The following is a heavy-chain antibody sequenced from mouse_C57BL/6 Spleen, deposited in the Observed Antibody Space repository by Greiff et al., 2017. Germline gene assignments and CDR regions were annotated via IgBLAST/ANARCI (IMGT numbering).Heavy chain of an antibody. V-gene: IGHV5-6*01. Sequence: EVQLVESGGDLVKPGGSLKLSCAASGFTFSSYGMSWVRQTPDKRLEWVATISSGGSYTYYPDSVKGRFTISRDNAKNTLYLQMSSLKSEDTAMYYCARHDGYYFDYWGQGTTRTVSS. CDR1: GFTFSSYG. CDR3: ARHDGYYFDY. J-gene: IGHJ2*01. D-gene: IGHD2-3*01. CDR2: ISSGGSYT.